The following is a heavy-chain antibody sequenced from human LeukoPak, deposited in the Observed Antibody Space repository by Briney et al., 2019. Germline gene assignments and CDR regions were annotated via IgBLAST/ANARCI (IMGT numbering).Heavy chain of an antibody. Sequence: GASVKVSCKASGYTFTSYGISWVRQAPGQGLEWMGWISAYNGNTNYAQKLQGRVTMTTDTSTSTAYMELRSLRSDDTAVYYCARANYDILTGYYTPTGYWGQGTLVTVSS. V-gene: IGHV1-18*01. CDR1: GYTFTSYG. D-gene: IGHD3-9*01. CDR2: ISAYNGNT. CDR3: ARANYDILTGYYTPTGY. J-gene: IGHJ4*02.